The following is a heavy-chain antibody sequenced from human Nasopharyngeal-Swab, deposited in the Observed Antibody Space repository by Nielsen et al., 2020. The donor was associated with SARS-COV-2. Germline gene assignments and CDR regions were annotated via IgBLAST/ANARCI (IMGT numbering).Heavy chain of an antibody. CDR1: GFTFGRYW. Sequence: GESLKISCVTSGFTFGRYWMTWVRQAPGKGLEWVANIQQDGDITYYLESVKGRFTISRDNAKNSLYLQMNSLRAEDIAVYFCARDPPSTGDYYFDHWGQGTLVTVSS. J-gene: IGHJ4*02. D-gene: IGHD7-27*01. V-gene: IGHV3-7*01. CDR3: ARDPPSTGDYYFDH. CDR2: IQQDGDIT.